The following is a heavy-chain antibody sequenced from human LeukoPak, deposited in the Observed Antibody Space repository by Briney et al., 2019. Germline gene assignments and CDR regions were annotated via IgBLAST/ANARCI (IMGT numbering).Heavy chain of an antibody. V-gene: IGHV3-30-3*01. D-gene: IGHD3-9*01. CDR3: GSRSGYDILTGPIDY. CDR2: ISYDGSNK. Sequence: GRSLRLSCAASGFIFSTYAMHWVRQAPGKGLERVAVISYDGSNKYYADSVKGRFTIFRDNSKNTLYLQMNSLRAEDTAVYFCGSRSGYDILTGPIDYWGQGTLVTVSS. J-gene: IGHJ4*02. CDR1: GFIFSTYA.